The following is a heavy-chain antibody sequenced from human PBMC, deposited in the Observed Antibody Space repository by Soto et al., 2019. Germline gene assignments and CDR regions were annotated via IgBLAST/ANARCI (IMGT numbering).Heavy chain of an antibody. CDR3: ARPNDYWNGYGPFDY. V-gene: IGHV4-30-4*01. J-gene: IGHJ4*02. CDR2: ISYTGNT. Sequence: PSETLSLTCTVSGGSISSGDYYWSWIRQPPGKGLEWIGSISYTGNTYYNPSLENRLSISLDTSENRFYLRLNSVTAADTAIYYCARPNDYWNGYGPFDYWGQGSLVTVSS. D-gene: IGHD3-3*01. CDR1: GGSISSGDYY.